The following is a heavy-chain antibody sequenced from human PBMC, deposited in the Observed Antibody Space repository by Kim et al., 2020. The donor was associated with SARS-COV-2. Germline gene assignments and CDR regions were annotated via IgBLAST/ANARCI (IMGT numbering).Heavy chain of an antibody. Sequence: SVKVSCKASGGTFSSYAISWVRQAPGQGLEWMGGIIPIFGTANYAQKFQGRVTITADESTSTAYMELSSLRSEDTAVYYCARGRGIAADLPFDYWGQGTLVTVSS. CDR3: ARGRGIAADLPFDY. D-gene: IGHD6-13*01. J-gene: IGHJ4*02. CDR2: IIPIFGTA. V-gene: IGHV1-69*13. CDR1: GGTFSSYA.